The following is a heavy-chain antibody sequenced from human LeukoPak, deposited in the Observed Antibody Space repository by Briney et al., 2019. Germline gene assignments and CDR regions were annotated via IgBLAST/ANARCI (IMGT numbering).Heavy chain of an antibody. J-gene: IGHJ4*02. CDR1: GYTFSSHG. Sequence: ASVKVSCKASGYTFSSHGIIWVRQAPGQGLEWMGWITAYNGNTNYAPKLQGRVTMTTDTSTSTAYMELRSLRSDDTAVYYCAREGLLAAAGTASDYWGQGTLVTVSS. V-gene: IGHV1-18*01. CDR3: AREGLLAAAGTASDY. D-gene: IGHD6-13*01. CDR2: ITAYNGNT.